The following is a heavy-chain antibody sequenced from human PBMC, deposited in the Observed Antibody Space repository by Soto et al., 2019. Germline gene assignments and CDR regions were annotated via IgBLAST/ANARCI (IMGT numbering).Heavy chain of an antibody. J-gene: IGHJ6*02. Sequence: QVQLVQSGAEVKKPGSSVKVSCKASGGTFSSYAISWVRQAPGQGIEWMGGIIPISGTANYAQKFQGRVTITADEATSTAYMALSSLRSEDTTVYYCARSQGSSTSLEIYYYYYYGMDVWGQGTTVTVSS. CDR3: ARSQGSSTSLEIYYYYYYGMDV. CDR1: GGTFSSYA. V-gene: IGHV1-69*01. D-gene: IGHD2-2*01. CDR2: IIPISGTA.